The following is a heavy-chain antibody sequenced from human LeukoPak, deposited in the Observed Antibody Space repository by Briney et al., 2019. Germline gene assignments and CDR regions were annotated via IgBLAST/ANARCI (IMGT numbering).Heavy chain of an antibody. CDR2: IIPIFGTA. D-gene: IGHD3/OR15-3a*01. J-gene: IGHJ4*02. Sequence: GASVKVSCKASGGTFSSYATSWVRQAPGQGLEWMGGIIPIFGTANYAQKFQGRVTITTDESTSTAYMELSSLRSEDTAVYYCARDGRTSRTFDYWGQGTLVTVSS. CDR1: GGTFSSYA. CDR3: ARDGRTSRTFDY. V-gene: IGHV1-69*05.